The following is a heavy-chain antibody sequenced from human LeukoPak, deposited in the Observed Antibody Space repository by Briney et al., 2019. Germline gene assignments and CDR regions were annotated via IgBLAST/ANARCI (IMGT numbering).Heavy chain of an antibody. Sequence: ASVKVSCKASGYTYSSYGISWVRQTPGQGLEWMGWISAYNGDTHYAQKFQGRVTMTSETSTSTAYMELRSLRSDDTAVYYCARRGGKNYGDYVVYDKYMDVWGTGTTVTVSS. D-gene: IGHD4-17*01. CDR2: ISAYNGDT. J-gene: IGHJ6*03. CDR1: GYTYSSYG. V-gene: IGHV1-18*01. CDR3: ARRGGKNYGDYVVYDKYMDV.